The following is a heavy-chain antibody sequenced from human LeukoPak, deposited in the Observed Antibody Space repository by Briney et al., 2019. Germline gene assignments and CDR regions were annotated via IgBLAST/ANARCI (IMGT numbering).Heavy chain of an antibody. J-gene: IGHJ5*02. D-gene: IGHD6-6*01. CDR1: GGSFSGYY. CDR2: INHSGST. Sequence: PSETLSLTCAVYGGSFSGYYWSWIRQPPGKGLEWIGEINHSGSTNYNPSLKSRVTISVDTSKNQFSLKLSSVTAADTAVYYCARRAARRWFDPWGQGTLVTVYS. CDR3: ARRAARRWFDP. V-gene: IGHV4-34*01.